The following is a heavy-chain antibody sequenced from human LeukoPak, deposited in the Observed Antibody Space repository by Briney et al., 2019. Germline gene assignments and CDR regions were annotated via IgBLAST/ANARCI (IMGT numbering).Heavy chain of an antibody. V-gene: IGHV4-34*01. CDR3: ARVPTYSSGWPRFWGFDI. CDR2: XXXXGST. Sequence: SVTLSLTCAVYGGSFSGYYWSWIRQAPGKGLXXXXXXXXXGSTNYNPSLKSRVTISVDTSKNQFSLKLSSVTAADTAVYYCARVPTYSSGWPRFWGFDIWGQGTMVTVSS. CDR1: GGSFSGYY. D-gene: IGHD6-19*01. J-gene: IGHJ3*02.